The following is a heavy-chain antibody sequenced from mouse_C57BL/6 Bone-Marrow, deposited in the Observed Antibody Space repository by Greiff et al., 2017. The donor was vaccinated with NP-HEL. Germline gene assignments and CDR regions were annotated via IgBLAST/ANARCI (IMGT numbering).Heavy chain of an antibody. D-gene: IGHD4-1*02. J-gene: IGHJ1*03. CDR3: ARLVPTGTYFDV. CDR1: GYTFTDYY. Sequence: VQLQQSGPELVKPGASVKMSCKASGYTFTDYYMHWVKQSHGKSLEWIGYISPNNGGNGSNQTFKGKATLTVDKSSSTSYMELRSLTSEDSAVYYCARLVPTGTYFDVWGTGTTVTVSS. V-gene: IGHV1-34*01. CDR2: ISPNNGGN.